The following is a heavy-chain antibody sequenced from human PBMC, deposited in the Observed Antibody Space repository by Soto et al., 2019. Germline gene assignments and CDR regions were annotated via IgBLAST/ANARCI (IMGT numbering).Heavy chain of an antibody. CDR2: ITLTERT. V-gene: IGHV3-53*03. Sequence: ETLSLTCTVSGGSISSGGYYWSWIRQHPGKGLEWVATITLTERTQDAESVRGRFTISRDNSNNTVYLQMNRLRVDDTGIYYCAKRRIAVAGPFDNWGQGTLVTVSS. CDR1: GGSISSGGYY. J-gene: IGHJ4*02. CDR3: AKRRIAVAGPFDN. D-gene: IGHD6-19*01.